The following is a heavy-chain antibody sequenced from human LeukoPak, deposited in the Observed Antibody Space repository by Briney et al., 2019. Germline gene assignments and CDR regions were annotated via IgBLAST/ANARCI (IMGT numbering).Heavy chain of an antibody. CDR1: GYTFTGYY. CDR3: ARVPTPVAGFDY. V-gene: IGHV1-2*02. J-gene: IGHJ4*02. Sequence: ASVKVSCKASGYTFTGYYMHWVRQAPGQGLEWMGWINPNSGGTNYAQKFQGRVTMTRDTSISTAYMELSRLRSDDTAVYYYARVPTPVAGFDYWGQGTLVTVSS. D-gene: IGHD6-19*01. CDR2: INPNSGGT.